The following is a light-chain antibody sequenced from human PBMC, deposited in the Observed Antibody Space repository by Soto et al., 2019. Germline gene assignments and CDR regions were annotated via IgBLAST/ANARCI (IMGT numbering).Light chain of an antibody. Sequence: SALTQPPSASGTPGQRVPISCSGSSSNIGINTVSWYQQLPGTAPKLLIYTNNQRPSGVPDRFSGSKSGTSASLAISGLQSEDEADYYCAAWDDSLNGLVFGTGTKVTVL. CDR2: TNN. V-gene: IGLV1-44*01. CDR3: AAWDDSLNGLV. CDR1: SSNIGINT. J-gene: IGLJ1*01.